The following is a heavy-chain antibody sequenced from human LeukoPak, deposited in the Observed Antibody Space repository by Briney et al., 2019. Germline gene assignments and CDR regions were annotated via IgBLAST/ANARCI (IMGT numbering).Heavy chain of an antibody. V-gene: IGHV4-59*01. J-gene: IGHJ6*03. CDR2: IYYSGST. Sequence: SETLSLTCTVSGGSISSYYWSWIRQPPGKGLEWIGYIYYSGSTNYNPSLKSRVTISVDTSKNQFSLKLSSVTAADTAVYYCARDVSVELTYYYYYMDVWGKGTTVTVSS. D-gene: IGHD1-7*01. CDR1: GGSISSYY. CDR3: ARDVSVELTYYYYYMDV.